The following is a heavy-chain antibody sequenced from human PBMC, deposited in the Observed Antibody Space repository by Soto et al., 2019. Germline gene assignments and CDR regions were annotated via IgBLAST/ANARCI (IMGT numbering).Heavy chain of an antibody. CDR3: ARGPAMMLPVERHAPDKYYLDN. J-gene: IGHJ4*01. CDR1: VGSFSGYY. Sequence: SETLSLTCAVYVGSFSGYYWSWLRQPPGKGLEWIGEIHHSGNTNYNPSLKSRVTISVDTSKNQFSLKLTSVTAADTAVYFCARGPAMMLPVERHAPDKYYLDNVGPGTLLTVSS. V-gene: IGHV4-34*01. D-gene: IGHD3-10*02. CDR2: IHHSGNT.